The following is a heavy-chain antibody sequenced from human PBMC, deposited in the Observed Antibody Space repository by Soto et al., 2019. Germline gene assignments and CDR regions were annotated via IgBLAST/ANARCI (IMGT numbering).Heavy chain of an antibody. V-gene: IGHV4-39*01. Sequence: PSETLSLTCTVSGGAISSSSYYWGWIRQPPGKGLEWIGSIYYSGSTYYNPSLKSRVTISVDTSKNQFSLKLSSVTAADTAVYYCASPEWLGRQNGVQPPYFDYCRQGTLVTVSS. CDR3: ASPEWLGRQNGVQPPYFDY. D-gene: IGHD3-10*01. CDR2: IYYSGST. CDR1: GGAISSSSYY. J-gene: IGHJ4*02.